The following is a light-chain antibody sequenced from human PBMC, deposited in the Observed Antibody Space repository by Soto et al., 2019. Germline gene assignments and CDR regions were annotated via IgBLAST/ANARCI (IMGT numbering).Light chain of an antibody. J-gene: IGKJ4*01. CDR1: QDIANY. CDR3: QQVNSYPLT. Sequence: IQLTQSPSFLSASVGDRVTITCRASQDIANYLAWYQQKPGKAPKFLIYATSTFQSGVPSRFSGGGSGTEFTLTISSLQPEDFATYYCQQVNSYPLTFGGGTEVDIK. CDR2: ATS. V-gene: IGKV1-9*01.